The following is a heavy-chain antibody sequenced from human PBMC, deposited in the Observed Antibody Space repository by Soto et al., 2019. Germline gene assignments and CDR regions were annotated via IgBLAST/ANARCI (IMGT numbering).Heavy chain of an antibody. V-gene: IGHV3-20*01. J-gene: IGHJ3*02. CDR1: GFTFGVYG. CDR2: INWNGGST. Sequence: GGSLIVSCAASGFTFGVYGMNLVSPAPGKGLEWVSGINWNGGSTGYADSVKGRFTISRDNAKNSLYLQMNSLRAEDTALYHCARSTDRKDAFDIWGQGTMVTVSS. CDR3: ARSTDRKDAFDI.